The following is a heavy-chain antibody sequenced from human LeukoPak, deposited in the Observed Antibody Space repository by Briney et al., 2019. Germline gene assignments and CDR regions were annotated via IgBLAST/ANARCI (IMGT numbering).Heavy chain of an antibody. CDR2: IYYSGST. D-gene: IGHD6-13*01. CDR1: GGSISSSSYY. CDR3: AREKSIAPAGNNYYYYGMDV. Sequence: SETLSLTCTVSGGSISSSSYYWGWIRQPPGKGLEWIGSIYYSGSTYYNPSLKSRVTISVDTSKNQFSLKLSSVTAADTAVYYCAREKSIAPAGNNYYYYGMDVWGQGTTVTVSS. J-gene: IGHJ6*02. V-gene: IGHV4-39*07.